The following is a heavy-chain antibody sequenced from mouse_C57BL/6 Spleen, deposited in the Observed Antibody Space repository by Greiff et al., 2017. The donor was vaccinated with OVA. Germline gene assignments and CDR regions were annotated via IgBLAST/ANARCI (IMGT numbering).Heavy chain of an antibody. D-gene: IGHD1-1*01. CDR1: GYTFTSYW. CDR3: ARGDYYGSHYAMDY. CDR2: IDPSDSYT. J-gene: IGHJ4*01. V-gene: IGHV1-69*01. Sequence: VQLQQPGAELVMPGASVKLSCKASGYTFTSYWMHWVKQRPGQGLEWIGEIDPSDSYTNYNQKFKGKSTLTVDKSSSTAYMQLSSLTSEDSAFYCCARGDYYGSHYAMDYWGQGTSVTVSS.